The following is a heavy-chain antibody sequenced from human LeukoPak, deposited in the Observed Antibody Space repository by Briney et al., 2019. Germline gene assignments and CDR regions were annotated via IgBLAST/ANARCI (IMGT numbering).Heavy chain of an antibody. CDR3: ARDKPDDYGDKTTDY. CDR2: INPNSGGT. CDR1: GYTFTGYY. V-gene: IGHV1-2*02. Sequence: GASVKVSCKASGYTFTGYYIHWVRQAPGQGLEWMGCINPNSGGTSYAQRFQGRVTMTRDTSISTAYMKLSRLRSDDTAVYYCARDKPDDYGDKTTDYWGQGTLVTVSS. J-gene: IGHJ4*02. D-gene: IGHD4-17*01.